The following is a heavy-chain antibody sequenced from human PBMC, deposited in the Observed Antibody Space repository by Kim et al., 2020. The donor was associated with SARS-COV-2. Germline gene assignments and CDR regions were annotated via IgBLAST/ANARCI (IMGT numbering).Heavy chain of an antibody. CDR1: GFTFSSYG. Sequence: GGSRRLSCAASGFTFSSYGMHWVRQAPGKGLEWVAVIWYDGSNKYYADSVKGRFTISRDNSKNTLYLQMNSLRAEDTAVYYCAKAGKYYYGSGSYSTYYFDYWGQGTLVTVSS. D-gene: IGHD3-10*01. V-gene: IGHV3-33*06. J-gene: IGHJ4*02. CDR2: IWYDGSNK. CDR3: AKAGKYYYGSGSYSTYYFDY.